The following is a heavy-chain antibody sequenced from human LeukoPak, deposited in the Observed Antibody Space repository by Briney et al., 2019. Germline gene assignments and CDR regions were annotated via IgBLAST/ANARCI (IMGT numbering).Heavy chain of an antibody. CDR2: IRYDGSNK. CDR1: GFTFSSYG. V-gene: IGHV3-30*02. Sequence: GGSLRLSCAGSGFTFSSYGMHWVRQAPGKGLEWVAFIRYDGSNKYYADSVKGRFTISRDNSKNTLYLQMNSLRAEDTAVYYCARGYSIVGATLDYWGQGTLVTVSS. D-gene: IGHD1-26*01. CDR3: ARGYSIVGATLDY. J-gene: IGHJ4*02.